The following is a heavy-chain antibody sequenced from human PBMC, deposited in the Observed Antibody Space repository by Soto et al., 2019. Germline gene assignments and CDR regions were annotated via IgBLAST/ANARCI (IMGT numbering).Heavy chain of an antibody. Sequence: PSETLSLTCTVSGGSISSYYWAWIRQPPGKGLEWIGSIYYSGGTYYKPSLKSRITISIDTSKNQFSLKLSSVTAADTAVYYCARRVKGTMVRAFDYWGQGILVTVSS. CDR1: GGSISSYY. D-gene: IGHD3-10*01. CDR3: ARRVKGTMVRAFDY. J-gene: IGHJ4*02. V-gene: IGHV4-39*01. CDR2: IYYSGGT.